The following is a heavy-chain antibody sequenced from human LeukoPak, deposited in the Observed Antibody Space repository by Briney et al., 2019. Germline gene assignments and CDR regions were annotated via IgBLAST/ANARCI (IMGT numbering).Heavy chain of an antibody. V-gene: IGHV4-59*12. Sequence: SEALSLTCIVSGGSISSYYWSWIRQPPGKGLEWIGYIYYSGSTNYNPSLKSRVTISVDTSKNQFSLKLTSVTAADTAVYYCARGGLDNWFDPWGQGTLVSVSS. CDR2: IYYSGST. CDR1: GGSISSYY. D-gene: IGHD5-12*01. J-gene: IGHJ5*02. CDR3: ARGGLDNWFDP.